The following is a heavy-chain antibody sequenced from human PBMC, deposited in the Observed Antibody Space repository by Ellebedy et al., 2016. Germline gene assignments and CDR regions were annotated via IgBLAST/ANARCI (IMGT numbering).Heavy chain of an antibody. J-gene: IGHJ4*02. Sequence: GGSLRLSCAASGFAFSSYAMNWVRQAPGKGLEWVSAVSGRGSSTYYAVSVKGRFTISRDNIKNTLSLQMNSLRAEDTAVYYCAKDMDLSHYDSSGYFDYWGQGTLVTVSS. CDR1: GFAFSSYA. D-gene: IGHD3-22*01. V-gene: IGHV3-23*01. CDR2: VSGRGSST. CDR3: AKDMDLSHYDSSGYFDY.